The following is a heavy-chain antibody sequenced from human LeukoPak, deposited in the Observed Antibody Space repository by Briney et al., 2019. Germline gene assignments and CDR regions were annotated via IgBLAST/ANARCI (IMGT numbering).Heavy chain of an antibody. J-gene: IGHJ4*02. CDR3: ARVSRRDGPYFDY. Sequence: ASVKVSCKASGYTFTDYYMHWVRQAPGQGLEWMGWINPNSGGTNYAQKFQGRVTMTRDTSISTAYMELSRLRSDDTAVYYCARVSRRDGPYFDYWGQGTLVTVSS. CDR1: GYTFTDYY. CDR2: INPNSGGT. D-gene: IGHD5-24*01. V-gene: IGHV1-2*02.